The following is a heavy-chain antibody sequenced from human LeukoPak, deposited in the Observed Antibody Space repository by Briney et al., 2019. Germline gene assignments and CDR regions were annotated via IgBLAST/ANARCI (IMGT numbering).Heavy chain of an antibody. V-gene: IGHV1-18*01. CDR3: ARAESQWLVSNFDY. Sequence: GASVKVSCKASGYTFSSYGISWVRQAPGQGLEWMGWISAYNGNTNYAQKLQGRVTMTTDTSTSTAYMEPRSLRSDDTAVYYCARAESQWLVSNFDYWGQGTLVTVSS. J-gene: IGHJ4*02. CDR2: ISAYNGNT. CDR1: GYTFSSYG. D-gene: IGHD6-19*01.